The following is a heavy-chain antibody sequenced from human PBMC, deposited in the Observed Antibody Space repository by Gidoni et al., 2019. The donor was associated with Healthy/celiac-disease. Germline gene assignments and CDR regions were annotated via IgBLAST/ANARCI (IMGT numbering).Heavy chain of an antibody. V-gene: IGHV1-2*02. D-gene: IGHD1-26*01. CDR3: ARATSRATRFGDYMDV. CDR2: INPNCGGT. Sequence: QVQLVQSGAEVKKPGASVKVSCKASGYTFTGYYMHWVRQAPGQGLEWMGWINPNCGGTNYAQKFQGRVTMTRDTSISTAYMELSRLRSDDTAVYYCARATSRATRFGDYMDVWGKGTTVTVSS. J-gene: IGHJ6*03. CDR1: GYTFTGYY.